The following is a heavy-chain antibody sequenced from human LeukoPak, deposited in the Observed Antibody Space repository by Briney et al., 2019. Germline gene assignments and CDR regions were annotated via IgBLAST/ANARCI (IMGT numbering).Heavy chain of an antibody. V-gene: IGHV3-30*18. CDR3: AKDPYSYGLNYFDY. CDR1: GFTFSSYG. CDR2: ISYDGSNK. Sequence: PGRSLRLSCAASGFTFSSYGMHWVRQAPGKGLEWVAVISYDGSNKYYADSVKGRFTISRDNSKNTLYLQMNSLRAEDTAVYYCAKDPYSYGLNYFDYRGQGTLVTVSS. J-gene: IGHJ4*02. D-gene: IGHD5-18*01.